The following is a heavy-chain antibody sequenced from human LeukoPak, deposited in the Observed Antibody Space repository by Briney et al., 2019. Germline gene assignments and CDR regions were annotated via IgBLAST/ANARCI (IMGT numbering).Heavy chain of an antibody. V-gene: IGHV3-30*02. CDR2: IWYDGSNQ. D-gene: IGHD1-7*01. CDR3: AKDQTYGELELRSAFDI. CDR1: GFTLRTYG. J-gene: IGHJ3*02. Sequence: GGSLRLSCAASGFTLRTYGMHWVRQAPGKGLEWVAVIWYDGSNQYYVDSVKGRFTVSRDTSKNALFLQMNSLRAEDTAVYYCAKDQTYGELELRSAFDIWGQGTMVTVSS.